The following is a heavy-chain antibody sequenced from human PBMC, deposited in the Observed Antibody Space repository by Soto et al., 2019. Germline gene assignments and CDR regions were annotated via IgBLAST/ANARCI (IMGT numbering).Heavy chain of an antibody. CDR2: IWYDGSNK. CDR1: GFTFSSYG. Sequence: GGSLRLSCAASGFTFSSYGMHWVRQAPGKGLEWVAVIWYDGSNKYYADSVKGRSTISRDNSKNTLYLQMNSLRAEDTAVYYCARDPNLYYDILTGYSQFDYWGQGTLVTVSS. D-gene: IGHD3-9*01. J-gene: IGHJ4*02. V-gene: IGHV3-33*01. CDR3: ARDPNLYYDILTGYSQFDY.